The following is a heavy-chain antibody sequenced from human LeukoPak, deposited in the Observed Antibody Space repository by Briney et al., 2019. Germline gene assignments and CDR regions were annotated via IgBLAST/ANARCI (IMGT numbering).Heavy chain of an antibody. CDR3: ARADGYYFDY. CDR1: GFTFSSYS. J-gene: IGHJ4*02. CDR2: INHSGST. V-gene: IGHV4-34*01. Sequence: GSLRLSCAASGFTFSSYSMNWIRQPPGKGLEWIGEINHSGSTSYNPSLKSRVTISVDTSKNQFSLKLSSVTAADTAVYYCARADGYYFDYWGQGTLVTVSS.